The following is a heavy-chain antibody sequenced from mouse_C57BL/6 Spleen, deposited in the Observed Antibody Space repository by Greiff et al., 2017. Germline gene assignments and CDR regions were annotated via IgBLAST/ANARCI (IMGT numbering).Heavy chain of an antibody. J-gene: IGHJ4*01. V-gene: IGHV1-69*01. CDR3: GRKCYYLYYYAMDY. D-gene: IGHD2-1*01. CDR1: GYTFTSYW. Sequence: VQLQQPGAELVMPGASVKLSCKASGYTFTSYWMHWVKQRPGQGLEWIGEIDPSDSYTNYNQKFKGKSTLTVDKSSSTAYMQLSSLTSEDSAVYYCGRKCYYLYYYAMDYWGQGASVTVSS. CDR2: IDPSDSYT.